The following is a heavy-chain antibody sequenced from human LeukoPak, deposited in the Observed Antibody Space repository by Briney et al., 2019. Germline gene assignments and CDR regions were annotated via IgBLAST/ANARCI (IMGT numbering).Heavy chain of an antibody. CDR1: GFTFDRFT. CDR3: AKEVDCPSDCLFFHS. J-gene: IGHJ4*02. Sequence: GGSLRLSCAASGFTFDRFTIHWVRQTPGKGLEWVSLINRRGHTFYADSVKGPFTISRDNSRNSVFLQMNRLRPDDTALYHCAKEVDCPSDCLFFHSWGQGTLVTVSS. V-gene: IGHV3-43*01. D-gene: IGHD2-21*02. CDR2: INRRGHT.